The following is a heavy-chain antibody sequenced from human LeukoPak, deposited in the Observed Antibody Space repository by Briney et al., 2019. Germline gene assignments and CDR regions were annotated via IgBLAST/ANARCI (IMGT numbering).Heavy chain of an antibody. Sequence: SETLSLTCTVSGGSISSSTYYWGWIRQPPGKGLEWIGTIYYRGSTYYNPSLKSRVTISVDTSRNQFSLKLTSVTAADTAVYYCARLGRTYYDFWSGPWGQGTLVTVSS. D-gene: IGHD3-3*01. CDR3: ARLGRTYYDFWSGP. CDR1: GGSISSSTYY. V-gene: IGHV4-39*01. J-gene: IGHJ5*02. CDR2: IYYRGST.